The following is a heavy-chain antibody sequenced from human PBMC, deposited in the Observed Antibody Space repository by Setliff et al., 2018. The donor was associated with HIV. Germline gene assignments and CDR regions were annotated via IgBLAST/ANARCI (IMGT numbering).Heavy chain of an antibody. D-gene: IGHD3-10*01. Sequence: SETLPLTCSVSGGSVTTGGSFWSWIRQHAGKDLEWIGYIQHNGNTFYNPSLKSRVTISFDTSKNQFSLKLNSVTGADSAMYYCARGELSWDYWGQGTLVTVSS. CDR3: ARGELSWDY. J-gene: IGHJ4*02. V-gene: IGHV4-31*02. CDR1: GGSVTTGGSF. CDR2: IQHNGNT.